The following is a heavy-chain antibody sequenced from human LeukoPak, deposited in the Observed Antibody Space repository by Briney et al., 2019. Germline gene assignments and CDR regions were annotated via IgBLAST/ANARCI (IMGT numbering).Heavy chain of an antibody. CDR2: MNPNSGNT. D-gene: IGHD4-17*01. Sequence: ASVKVSCKASGYTFTSYDINWVLQATGQGLEWMGWMNPNSGNTGYAQKFQGRVTITRNTSISTAYMELSSLRSEDTAVYYCARAAYGDYAFDYWGQGTLVTVSS. V-gene: IGHV1-8*03. J-gene: IGHJ4*02. CDR3: ARAAYGDYAFDY. CDR1: GYTFTSYD.